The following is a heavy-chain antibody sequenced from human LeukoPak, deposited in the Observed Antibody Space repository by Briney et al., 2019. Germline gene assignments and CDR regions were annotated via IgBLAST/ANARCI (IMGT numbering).Heavy chain of an antibody. D-gene: IGHD2-15*01. CDR3: ARADCSGGSCYSILDGYYFDY. CDR1: GGSISSSSYY. J-gene: IGHJ4*02. CDR2: IYYSGST. Sequence: SETLSLTCTVSGGSISSSSYYWGWIRQPPGKGLEWIGSIYYSGSTYYNPSLKSRVTISVDTSKNQFSLKLSSVTAADTAVYYCARADCSGGSCYSILDGYYFDYWGQGTLVTVSS. V-gene: IGHV4-39*07.